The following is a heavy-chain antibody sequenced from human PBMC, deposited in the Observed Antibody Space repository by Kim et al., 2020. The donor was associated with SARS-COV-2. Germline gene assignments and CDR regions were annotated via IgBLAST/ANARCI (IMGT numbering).Heavy chain of an antibody. CDR1: GFTFSSYD. V-gene: IGHV3-13*05. J-gene: IGHJ6*02. Sequence: GGSLRLSCAASGFTFSSYDMHWVRQATGKGLEWVSAIGTAGDPYYPGSVKGRFTISRENAKNSLYLQMNSLRAGDTAVYYCAREVRDCSGGSCYSYGMDVWGQGTTVTVSS. D-gene: IGHD2-15*01. CDR3: AREVRDCSGGSCYSYGMDV. CDR2: IGTAGDP.